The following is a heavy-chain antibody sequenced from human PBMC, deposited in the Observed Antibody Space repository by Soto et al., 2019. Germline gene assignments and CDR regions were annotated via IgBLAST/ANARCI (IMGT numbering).Heavy chain of an antibody. D-gene: IGHD2-21*02. Sequence: EVQLVESGGGLVQPGGSLRLSCAAPGFSFSDYWMEWVRQAPGKGLEWVANINKDGGEKYYLDSVKGRFTISRDNANNSLYLQMNSLRAEDTAVYYCAQMTADYWGQGILVTVSS. CDR1: GFSFSDYW. J-gene: IGHJ4*02. CDR2: INKDGGEK. V-gene: IGHV3-7*05. CDR3: AQMTADY.